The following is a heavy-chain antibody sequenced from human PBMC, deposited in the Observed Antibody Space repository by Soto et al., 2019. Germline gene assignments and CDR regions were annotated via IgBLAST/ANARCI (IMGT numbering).Heavy chain of an antibody. V-gene: IGHV1-46*01. CDR3: ARDTGYDHDAFDI. CDR2: INPTGTMT. Sequence: ASVKVSCKASGYTFITSYYTHWVRQSPGQGLEWMGIINPTGTMTKYSERFQGRLTMTRDTSTSTDYMELSTLTYEDTAVYFCARDTGYDHDAFDIWGQGTMVTVSS. CDR1: GYTFITSYY. D-gene: IGHD5-12*01. J-gene: IGHJ3*02.